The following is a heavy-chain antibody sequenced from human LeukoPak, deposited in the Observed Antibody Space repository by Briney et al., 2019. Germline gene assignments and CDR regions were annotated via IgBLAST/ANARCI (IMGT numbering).Heavy chain of an antibody. CDR3: ARENSGSYREFDY. CDR1: GGSISSYY. Sequence: SETLSLTCTVSGGSISSYYWSWIRQPAGKGLEWIGRIYTSGSTNYNAFLKSRVSMSVDTSKDQFSLKLSSVTAADTAVFYCARENSGSYREFDYWGQGTLVTVSS. J-gene: IGHJ4*02. CDR2: IYTSGST. D-gene: IGHD1-26*01. V-gene: IGHV4-4*07.